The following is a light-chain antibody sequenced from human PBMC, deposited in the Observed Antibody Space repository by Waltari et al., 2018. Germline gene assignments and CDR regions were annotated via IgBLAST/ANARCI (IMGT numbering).Light chain of an antibody. CDR1: TSDVGAYTS. CDR2: DVN. CDR3: SSFTSDSTWV. V-gene: IGLV2-14*03. Sequence: QSALTQPSSVSGAPGQSITSSCAGTTSDVGAYTSASCYQHHPGKAPKLIIYDVNSRPSGVSNSFSGSKSGNTASLTISELQAEDEADYYCSSFTSDSTWVFGAGTKLTVL. J-gene: IGLJ2*01.